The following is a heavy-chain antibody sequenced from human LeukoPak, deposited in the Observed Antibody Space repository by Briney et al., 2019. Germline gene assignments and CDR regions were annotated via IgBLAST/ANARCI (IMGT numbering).Heavy chain of an antibody. Sequence: PSETLSLTCAVYGGSFSGYYWSWIRQPPGKGLEWIGEINHSGSTNYNPSLKSRVTISVDTSKNQFSLKLSSVTAADTAVYYCARGPRIAVAGPTFDYWGQGTLVTVSS. CDR3: ARGPRIAVAGPTFDY. J-gene: IGHJ4*02. CDR2: INHSGST. V-gene: IGHV4-34*01. D-gene: IGHD6-19*01. CDR1: GGSFSGYY.